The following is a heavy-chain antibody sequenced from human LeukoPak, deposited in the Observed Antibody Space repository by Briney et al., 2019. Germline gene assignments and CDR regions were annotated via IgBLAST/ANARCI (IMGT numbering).Heavy chain of an antibody. Sequence: ASVKVSCKASGYTFTGYYMHWVRQAPGQGLEWMGWINPNSGGTNYAQKFQGRVTMTRDTSISTAYMELSRLRSDDTAVYYCARVRYCSGGSCYKGTTFDYWGQGTLVTVSS. CDR3: ARVRYCSGGSCYKGTTFDY. J-gene: IGHJ4*02. V-gene: IGHV1-2*02. D-gene: IGHD2-15*01. CDR2: INPNSGGT. CDR1: GYTFTGYY.